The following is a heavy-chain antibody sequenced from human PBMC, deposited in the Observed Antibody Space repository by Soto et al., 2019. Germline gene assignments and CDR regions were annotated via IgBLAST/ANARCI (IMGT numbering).Heavy chain of an antibody. J-gene: IGHJ4*02. CDR3: ARQPVDTAMVTGSFDY. V-gene: IGHV4-39*01. D-gene: IGHD5-18*01. CDR2: IYYSGST. CDR1: GGSISSSSYY. Sequence: SETLSLTCIVSGGSISSSSYYWGWIRQPPGKGLEWIGSIYYSGSTYYNPSLKRRVAISVDTSKNQFSLKLSSVTAADTAVYYCARQPVDTAMVTGSFDYWGQGTLVTVSS.